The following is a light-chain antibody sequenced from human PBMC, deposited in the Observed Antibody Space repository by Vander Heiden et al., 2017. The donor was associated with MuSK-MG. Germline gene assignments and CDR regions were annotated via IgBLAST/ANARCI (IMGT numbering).Light chain of an antibody. CDR3: QQLNSYPQT. V-gene: IGKV1-9*01. Sequence: DIQFTQSPSLLSASVGDRVPIPCRARQGISRNVAWYQQKPGKAPKLLIYAASTLQSGVPSRFSGSGSGTEFTLTISSLHPEDFATYFCQQLNSYPQTFGQGTEVEIK. CDR2: AAS. J-gene: IGKJ1*01. CDR1: QGISRN.